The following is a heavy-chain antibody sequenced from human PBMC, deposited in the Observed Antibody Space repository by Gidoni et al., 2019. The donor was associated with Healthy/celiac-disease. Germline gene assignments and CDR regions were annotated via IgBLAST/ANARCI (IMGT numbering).Heavy chain of an antibody. CDR1: GGSISSSSYY. D-gene: IGHD6-13*01. CDR2: IYYSGST. J-gene: IGHJ3*02. CDR3: ARLSSSYDAFDI. Sequence: QLQLQESCPGLVKPSETLSLTCTVSGGSISSSSYYWGWIRQPPGKGLEWIGSIYYSGSTYYNPSLKSRVTISVDTSKNQFSLKLSSVTAADTAVYYCARLSSSYDAFDIWGQGTMVTVSS. V-gene: IGHV4-39*01.